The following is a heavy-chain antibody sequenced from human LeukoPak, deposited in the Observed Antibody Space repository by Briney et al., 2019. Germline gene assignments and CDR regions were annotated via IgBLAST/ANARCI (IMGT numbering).Heavy chain of an antibody. CDR2: IIPMLAIA. V-gene: IGHV1-69*04. Sequence: GASVKVSCKASGCTFSSSPITWVRQAPGQGLEWMGRIIPMLAIANYAQKFQGRVTITADKSMRTAYMELISLRSEDTAVYYCARENGNLTMVTNFDFWGQGTLVTVSS. CDR1: GCTFSSSP. J-gene: IGHJ4*02. D-gene: IGHD4-17*01. CDR3: ARENGNLTMVTNFDF.